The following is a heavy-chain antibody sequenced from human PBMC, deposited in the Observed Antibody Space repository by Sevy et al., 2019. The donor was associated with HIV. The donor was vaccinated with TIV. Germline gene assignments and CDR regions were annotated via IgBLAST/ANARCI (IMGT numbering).Heavy chain of an antibody. CDR2: IKSKTDGGTT. V-gene: IGHV3-15*01. D-gene: IGHD3-3*01. Sequence: GGSLRLSCAASGLRFNSYAMTWVRQAPGKGLEWVGRIKSKTDGGTTDYAAPVKGRFTISTDESKNTLYLQMNSLKTEDTAVYYCTTDTGISDYDFWSGRDDTFDNWGQGTMVTVSS. CDR3: TTDTGISDYDFWSGRDDTFDN. J-gene: IGHJ3*02. CDR1: GLRFNSYA.